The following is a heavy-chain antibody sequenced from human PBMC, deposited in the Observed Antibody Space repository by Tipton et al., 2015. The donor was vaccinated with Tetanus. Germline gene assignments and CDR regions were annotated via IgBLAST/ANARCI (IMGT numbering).Heavy chain of an antibody. V-gene: IGHV4-34*01. CDR1: GGSFSGYY. Sequence: GLVKPSETLSLTCAVYGGSFSGYYWTWIRQPPGRGLEWIGEINHTGKTFYNPSLKSRVTISVDTSKNQFSLKMSSVTAADAAVYYCARVEEVVAGYDYWGQGILVTVSS. CDR3: ARVEEVVAGYDY. J-gene: IGHJ4*02. CDR2: INHTGKT. D-gene: IGHD6-19*01.